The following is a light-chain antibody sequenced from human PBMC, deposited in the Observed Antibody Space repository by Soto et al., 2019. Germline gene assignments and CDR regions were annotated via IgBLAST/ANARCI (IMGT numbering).Light chain of an antibody. CDR1: RSDVGGYNY. V-gene: IGLV2-14*03. Sequence: QSALTPPASVSGSPGQSITISCTGTRSDVGGYNYVSWYQHHPGKAPKLMIYDVSNRPSGVSNRFSGSKSGNTASLTISGLQPEDEADYYCSSYTTSNTRQIVFGTGTKVTVL. J-gene: IGLJ1*01. CDR3: SSYTTSNTRQIV. CDR2: DVS.